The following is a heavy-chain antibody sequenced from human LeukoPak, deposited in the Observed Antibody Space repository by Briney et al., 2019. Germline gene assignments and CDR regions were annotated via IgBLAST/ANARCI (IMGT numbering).Heavy chain of an antibody. D-gene: IGHD3-3*01. Sequence: GGSLRLSCAASGFTFSSYAMHWVRQAPGKGLEWVAVISYDGSNKYYADSVKGRFTISRDNSKNTLYLQMNSLRAEDTAVYYCARDPTRGVYDFWSYFDYWGQGTLVTVSS. V-gene: IGHV3-30-3*01. CDR1: GFTFSSYA. CDR2: ISYDGSNK. CDR3: ARDPTRGVYDFWSYFDY. J-gene: IGHJ4*02.